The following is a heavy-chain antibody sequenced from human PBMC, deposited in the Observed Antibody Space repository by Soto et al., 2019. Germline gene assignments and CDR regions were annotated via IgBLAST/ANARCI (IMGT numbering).Heavy chain of an antibody. Sequence: GGSLRLSCAASGFTVSSNYMSWVRQAPGKVLEWVSVIYSGGSTYYADSVKGRFTFTRDNSKNTLYLQMNSLGAEDTAVYCCARGGDSSSSAGGNFDYWGQGTLVTVSS. CDR2: IYSGGST. J-gene: IGHJ4*02. CDR1: GFTVSSNY. CDR3: ARGGDSSSSAGGNFDY. V-gene: IGHV3-66*01. D-gene: IGHD6-6*01.